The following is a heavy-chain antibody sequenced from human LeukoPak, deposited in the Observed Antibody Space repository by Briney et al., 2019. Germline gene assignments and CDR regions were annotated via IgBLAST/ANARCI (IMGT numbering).Heavy chain of an antibody. V-gene: IGHV3-74*01. CDR1: GFTFSSYL. D-gene: IGHD5-24*01. Sequence: GGSLRLSCVASGFTFSSYLMHWVRQAPGKGLVWVSRVNNVGSDTWYADCVKGRFTISRDNAKNTLYLQMNSLRAEDTAVYYCVRDRDGYNFWGQGTLVTVSS. CDR2: VNNVGSDT. CDR3: VRDRDGYNF. J-gene: IGHJ4*02.